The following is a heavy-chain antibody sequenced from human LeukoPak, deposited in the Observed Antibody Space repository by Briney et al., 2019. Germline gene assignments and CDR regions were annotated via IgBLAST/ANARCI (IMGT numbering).Heavy chain of an antibody. Sequence: GESLKISCQGFGYSFATYWIGWVRQVPGKGLEWMGNIYPRDSDTRYSPAFRGQVSISVDKSISTASLQWGSLKASDSATYYCVRRNYYGSGSHYSHFDYWGQGTLVTVSS. D-gene: IGHD3-10*01. V-gene: IGHV5-51*01. CDR1: GYSFATYW. J-gene: IGHJ4*02. CDR3: VRRNYYGSGSHYSHFDY. CDR2: IYPRDSDT.